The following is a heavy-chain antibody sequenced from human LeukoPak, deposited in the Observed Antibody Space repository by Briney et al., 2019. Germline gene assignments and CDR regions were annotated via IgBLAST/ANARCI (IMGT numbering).Heavy chain of an antibody. V-gene: IGHV1-69*05. CDR3: AREPKRWLQLGYFDY. D-gene: IGHD5-24*01. CDR2: IIPIFGTA. Sequence: GSSVKVSCKASVGTFSSYAISWVRQAPGQGLEWMGRIIPIFGTANYAQKFQGRVTITTDESTSTAYMELSSLRSEDTAVYYCAREPKRWLQLGYFDYWGQGTLVTVSS. J-gene: IGHJ4*02. CDR1: VGTFSSYA.